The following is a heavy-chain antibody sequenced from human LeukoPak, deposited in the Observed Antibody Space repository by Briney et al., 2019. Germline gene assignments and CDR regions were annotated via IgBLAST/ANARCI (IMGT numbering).Heavy chain of an antibody. V-gene: IGHV3-23*01. CDR3: ARAVTVVTRGGLVFDY. J-gene: IGHJ4*02. D-gene: IGHD2-21*02. CDR2: ISSSGTRT. Sequence: QPGGSLRLSCAASGFTFGTYAMGWVRQAPGKELEWVSAISSSGTRTYYADSVKGRFTISRDNAKNSLFLQMNSLRDEDTSVYYCARAVTVVTRGGLVFDYWGQGTLVTVSS. CDR1: GFTFGTYA.